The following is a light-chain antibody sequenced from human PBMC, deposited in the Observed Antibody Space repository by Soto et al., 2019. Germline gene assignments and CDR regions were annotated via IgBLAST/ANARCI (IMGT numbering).Light chain of an antibody. Sequence: QSVLTQPASVSESPGQSITISCTGTSSDVGVYNYVSWYQQHPGKAPKLMIYEVSNRPSGVSNRFSGSKSGNTAYLTISGLQAEDEADYYCSSYTSSDTLVFGGGTKLTVL. CDR3: SSYTSSDTLV. J-gene: IGLJ2*01. CDR1: SSDVGVYNY. CDR2: EVS. V-gene: IGLV2-14*01.